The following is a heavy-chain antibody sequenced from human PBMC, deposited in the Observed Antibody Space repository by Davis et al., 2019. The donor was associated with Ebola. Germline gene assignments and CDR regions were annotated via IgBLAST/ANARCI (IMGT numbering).Heavy chain of an antibody. CDR3: ARSGGISRFDP. CDR1: GGSISSSSYY. V-gene: IGHV4-39*01. Sequence: SETLSLTCTVSGGSISSSSYYWGWIRQPPGKGLEWIGSIYYSGSTYYKPSLKSRVTISVDTSKNQFSLKLSSVTAADTAVYYCARSGGISRFDPWGQGTLVTVST. D-gene: IGHD2-15*01. J-gene: IGHJ5*02. CDR2: IYYSGST.